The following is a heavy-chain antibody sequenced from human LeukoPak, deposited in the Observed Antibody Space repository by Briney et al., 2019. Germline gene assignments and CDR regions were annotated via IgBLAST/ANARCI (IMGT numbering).Heavy chain of an antibody. J-gene: IGHJ4*02. CDR3: ARNTYYYDNSAGTFDF. V-gene: IGHV1-2*02. D-gene: IGHD3-22*01. Sequence: ASVKVSCKASGYTFTSDSFSCVRHTPGQGLECMCWINPNSGGTNYSQKFQGRVTMTRDTSISTAYMELSGLRSDDTAVFYCARNTYYYDNSAGTFDFWGQGTLVTVSS. CDR2: INPNSGGT. CDR1: GYTFTSDS.